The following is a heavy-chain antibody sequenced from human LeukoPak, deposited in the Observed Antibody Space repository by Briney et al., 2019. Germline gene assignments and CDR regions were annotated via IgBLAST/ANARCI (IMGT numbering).Heavy chain of an antibody. CDR1: GFTFSSYA. Sequence: GGSLRLSCAASGFTFSSYAMHWVRQAPGKGLEWVAVISYDGSNKYYADSVKGRFTISRDNSKNTLYLQMNSLRAEDTAVYYCARVGARRILEYWGQGTLVTVSS. CDR2: ISYDGSNK. D-gene: IGHD4-17*01. CDR3: ARVGARRILEY. J-gene: IGHJ4*02. V-gene: IGHV3-30-3*01.